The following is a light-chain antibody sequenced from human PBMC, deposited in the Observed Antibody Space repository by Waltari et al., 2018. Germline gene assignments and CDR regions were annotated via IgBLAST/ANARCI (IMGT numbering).Light chain of an antibody. CDR2: GAS. CDR1: QSVSRF. CDR3: QKYDRLPAT. Sequence: EIVLTQSPGTLSLSPGERGTLSCRASQSVSRFLAWYQQKPGQAPRLLIYGASTRATDSPDRFSGSGSGTDFSLTIRRLEPEDFAVYYCQKYDRLPATFGQGTKVEIK. V-gene: IGKV3-20*01. J-gene: IGKJ1*01.